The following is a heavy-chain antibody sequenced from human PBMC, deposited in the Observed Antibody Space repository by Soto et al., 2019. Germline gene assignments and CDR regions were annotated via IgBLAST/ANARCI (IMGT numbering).Heavy chain of an antibody. J-gene: IGHJ4*02. CDR1: GFTFSSYS. CDR2: ISSSSSYI. CDR3: AAAAAILTYYLDY. Sequence: GGSLRLSCAASGFTFSSYSMNWVRQAPGKGLEWVSSISSSSSYIYYADSVKGRFTISRDNAKNSLYLQMNSLRAEGTAVYYCAAAAAILTYYLDYWGQGTLVTVSS. V-gene: IGHV3-21*01. D-gene: IGHD2-2*02.